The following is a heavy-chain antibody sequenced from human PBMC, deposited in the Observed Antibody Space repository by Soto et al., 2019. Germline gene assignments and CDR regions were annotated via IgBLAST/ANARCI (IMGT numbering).Heavy chain of an antibody. CDR3: ARDRQQLVRYYYYGMDV. Sequence: KAGESLRLSCAASGFTFSSYSMNWVRQAPGKGLEWVSSISSSSSYIYYADSVKGRFTISRDNAKNSLYLQMNSLRDEDTAVYYCARDRQQLVRYYYYGMDVWGQGTTVTVSS. V-gene: IGHV3-21*01. J-gene: IGHJ6*02. D-gene: IGHD6-13*01. CDR2: ISSSSSYI. CDR1: GFTFSSYS.